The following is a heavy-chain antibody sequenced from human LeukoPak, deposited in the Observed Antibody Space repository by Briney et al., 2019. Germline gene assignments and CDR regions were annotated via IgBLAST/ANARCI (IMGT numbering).Heavy chain of an antibody. J-gene: IGHJ3*02. CDR2: INQDGTEK. CDR1: GFTFSSYW. V-gene: IGHV3-7*01. CDR3: AREVEAFDI. Sequence: QAGGSLRLSCAASGFTFSSYWMNWVRQAPGKGLEWVANINQDGTEKYYVDSVKGRFTISRDNAKKSLYLQMNSLRAEDTAIYYCAREVEAFDIWGQGTMVTVSS.